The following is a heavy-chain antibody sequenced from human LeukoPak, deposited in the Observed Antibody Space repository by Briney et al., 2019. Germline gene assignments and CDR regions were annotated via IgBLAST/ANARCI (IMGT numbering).Heavy chain of an antibody. J-gene: IGHJ4*02. CDR1: GFTSSSCA. CDR2: ISGSGAST. D-gene: IGHD3-22*01. V-gene: IGHV3-23*01. Sequence: GGSLRLSCAASGFTSSSCAMSWVRQAPGKGLEWVSGISGSGASTYYADSVRGRFTISRDNSKNTPYLQMNSLRAEDTAVYYCAKAYYDSSGYYSFDYWGQGTLVTVSS. CDR3: AKAYYDSSGYYSFDY.